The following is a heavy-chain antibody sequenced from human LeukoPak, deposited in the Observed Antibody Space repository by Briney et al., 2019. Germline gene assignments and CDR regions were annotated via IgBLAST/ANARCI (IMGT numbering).Heavy chain of an antibody. Sequence: GGSLRLSCAASGFTFDDYAMHWVRQAPGKGLEWVSGISWNSGSIGYADSVKGRFTISRDNAKNSLYLQMNSLRAEDTALYYCAKDIGLMPLNYFDYWGQGTLVTVSS. V-gene: IGHV3-9*01. J-gene: IGHJ4*02. CDR2: ISWNSGSI. CDR3: AKDIGLMPLNYFDY. CDR1: GFTFDDYA. D-gene: IGHD2-2*01.